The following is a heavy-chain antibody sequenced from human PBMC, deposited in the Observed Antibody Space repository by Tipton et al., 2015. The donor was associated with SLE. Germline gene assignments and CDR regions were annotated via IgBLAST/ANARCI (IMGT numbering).Heavy chain of an antibody. CDR1: GGSISSHY. CDR2: IYYSGST. J-gene: IGHJ4*02. V-gene: IGHV4-59*11. CDR3: ARGVAFDS. Sequence: TLSLTCTVSGGSISSHYWTWIRLPPGKGLEWIGYIYYSGSTNYNPSLKSRVTMSVDTSKNQVSLKLTSMTAADTGIYYCARGVAFDSWGQGTLVTVSS.